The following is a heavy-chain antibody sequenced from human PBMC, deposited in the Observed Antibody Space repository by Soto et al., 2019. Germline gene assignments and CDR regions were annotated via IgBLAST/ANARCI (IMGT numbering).Heavy chain of an antibody. Sequence: ASVKVSCKASGYTFTSYGISWVRQAPGQGLEWMGWINPNNGNTSYAQKLQGRVTMTTNTSISTAYMELSSLRSEDTAVYYCARGEAVAGTYYYYYYMDVWGKGTTVTVSS. J-gene: IGHJ6*03. CDR2: INPNNGNT. CDR1: GYTFTSYG. CDR3: ARGEAVAGTYYYYYYMDV. D-gene: IGHD6-19*01. V-gene: IGHV1-18*01.